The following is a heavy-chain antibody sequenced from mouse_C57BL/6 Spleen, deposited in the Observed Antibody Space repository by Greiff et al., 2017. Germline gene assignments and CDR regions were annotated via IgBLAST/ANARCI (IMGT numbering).Heavy chain of an antibody. CDR3: ARQLRLFAY. J-gene: IGHJ3*01. Sequence: QVQLQQSGAELVKPGASVKLSCKASGYTFTSYWMQWVKPRPGQGLAWIGEIDPSDSYTNYNQKFKGKATLTVDTSSSTAYMQLSSLTSEDSAVYYCARQLRLFAYWGQGTLVTVSA. CDR2: IDPSDSYT. D-gene: IGHD3-2*02. V-gene: IGHV1-50*01. CDR1: GYTFTSYW.